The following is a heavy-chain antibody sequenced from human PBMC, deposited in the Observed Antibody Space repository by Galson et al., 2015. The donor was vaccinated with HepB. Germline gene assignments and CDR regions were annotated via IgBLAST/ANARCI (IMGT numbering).Heavy chain of an antibody. CDR3: AKDRDIVVVPAGNPFDY. D-gene: IGHD2-2*01. CDR2: ISYDGSNK. CDR1: GFTFSSYG. Sequence: SLRLSCAASGFTFSSYGMHWVRQAPGKGLEWVAVISYDGSNKYYADSVKGRFTISRDNSKNTLYLQMNSLRAEDTAVYYCAKDRDIVVVPAGNPFDYWGQGTLVTVSS. V-gene: IGHV3-30*18. J-gene: IGHJ4*02.